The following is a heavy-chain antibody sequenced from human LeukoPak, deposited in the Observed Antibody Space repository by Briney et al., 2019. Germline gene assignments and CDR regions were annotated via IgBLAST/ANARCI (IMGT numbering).Heavy chain of an antibody. J-gene: IGHJ4*02. D-gene: IGHD1-26*01. CDR1: GDSFSSNSAA. CDR2: TYYRSKLYN. Sequence: SQTLSLTCAISGDSFSSNSAAWNWIRQSPSRGLEWLGRTYYRSKLYNEYAVSVKSRITINPDTSKHQFTLKLNSVNPEDTAVYYCARAQAYSGRIFDYWGQGTLVTVSS. V-gene: IGHV6-1*01. CDR3: ARAQAYSGRIFDY.